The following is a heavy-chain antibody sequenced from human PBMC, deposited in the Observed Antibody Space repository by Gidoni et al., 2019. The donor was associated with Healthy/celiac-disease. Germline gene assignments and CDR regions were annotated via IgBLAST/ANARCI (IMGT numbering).Heavy chain of an antibody. CDR2: IRAYNGNT. CDR3: ARDSPDHSSSWYPYYYYYGMDV. D-gene: IGHD6-13*01. J-gene: IGHJ6*02. CDR1: GYTFTSYG. V-gene: IGHV1-18*01. Sequence: QVQLVQSGAEVKKPGASVKVSCKASGYTFTSYGISWVRQAPGQGLEWMGWIRAYNGNTNYAQKLQGRVTMTTDTATSTAYMELRSLRADDTAVYYCARDSPDHSSSWYPYYYYYGMDVWGQGTTVTVSS.